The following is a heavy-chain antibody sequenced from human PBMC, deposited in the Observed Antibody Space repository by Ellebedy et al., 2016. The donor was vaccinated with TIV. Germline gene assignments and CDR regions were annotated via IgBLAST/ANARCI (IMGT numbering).Heavy chain of an antibody. J-gene: IGHJ4*02. CDR1: GSSLSSDAYY. D-gene: IGHD3-16*02. CDR2: IYYTGDT. Sequence: MPSETLSLTCTVSGSSLSSDAYYRDWIRQPPGKGLEWIASIYYTGDTYYNPSLKSRVSISVDTSTNEFSLKLSSVTAADTAVYFCASHPAYDSVWGTYRRSLWGQGALVTVSS. V-gene: IGHV4-39*01. CDR3: ASHPAYDSVWGTYRRSL.